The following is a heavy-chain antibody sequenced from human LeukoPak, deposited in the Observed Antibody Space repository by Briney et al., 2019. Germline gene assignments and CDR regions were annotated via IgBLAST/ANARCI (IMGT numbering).Heavy chain of an antibody. CDR3: ARDRVVTPYNWFDP. Sequence: GGSLRLSCAASGFNFSDYAMAWVRQAPGKGLEWVSSINGGGGSTSYADSVKGRFTISRDNHANTLYLQMDILRVEDTAVYYCARDRVVTPYNWFDPWGQGTLVTVSS. CDR2: INGGGGST. J-gene: IGHJ5*02. CDR1: GFNFSDYA. D-gene: IGHD4-23*01. V-gene: IGHV3-23*01.